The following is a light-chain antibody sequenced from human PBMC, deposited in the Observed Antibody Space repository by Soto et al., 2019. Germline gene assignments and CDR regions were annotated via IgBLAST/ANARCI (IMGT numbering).Light chain of an antibody. CDR1: QSVSNNY. Sequence: EIVCTQSPGTLPLSPGERATLSCTASQSVSNNYLAWYQQKPGQAPRLLIYGASNRATGIPDRFSGSGSGTDFTLTISRLEPEDFAIYYCQQRQYWPPITFGQGTRLEI. J-gene: IGKJ5*01. V-gene: IGKV3D-20*02. CDR2: GAS. CDR3: QQRQYWPPIT.